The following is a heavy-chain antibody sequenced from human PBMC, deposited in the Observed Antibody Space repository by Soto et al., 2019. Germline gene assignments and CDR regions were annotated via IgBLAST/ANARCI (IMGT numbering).Heavy chain of an antibody. CDR1: GGTFSSYA. Sequence: QVQLVQSGAEVKKPGSSVKLSCKASGGTFSSYAISWVRQAPGQGLEWMGGIIPIFGTANYAQKFQGRVTISADESTSTAYMELSSLRSEDTAVYYCASRRYDSSGYVHFQHWGQGTLVTVSS. CDR3: ASRRYDSSGYVHFQH. D-gene: IGHD3-22*01. CDR2: IIPIFGTA. J-gene: IGHJ1*01. V-gene: IGHV1-69*01.